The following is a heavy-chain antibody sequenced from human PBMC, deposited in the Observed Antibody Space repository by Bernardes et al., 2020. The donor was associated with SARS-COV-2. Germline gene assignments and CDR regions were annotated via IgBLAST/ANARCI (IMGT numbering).Heavy chain of an antibody. CDR3: ATAPHYYYGLDV. V-gene: IGHV3-53*01. Sequence: GGSLRLSCATSGFPFWIYGMSWVRQAPGKGLEWVSLLYSGGTTYYADSVKGRFTVSRDNSKNTLFLQMSDLRAEDTAIYYCATAPHYYYGLDVWGQGTAVTVSS. CDR2: LYSGGTT. J-gene: IGHJ6*02. CDR1: GFPFWIYG.